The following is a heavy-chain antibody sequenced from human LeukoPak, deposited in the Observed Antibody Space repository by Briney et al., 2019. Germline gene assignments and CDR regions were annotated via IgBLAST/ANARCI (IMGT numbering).Heavy chain of an antibody. CDR2: FDPEDGET. D-gene: IGHD5-24*01. Sequence: GASVKVSCKVSGNTLTELSMHWVRQAPGKGLEWMGGFDPEDGETIYAQKFQGRVTMTEDTSTDTAYMELSSLRSEDTAVYYCATDREMATILADAFDIWGQGTMVTVSS. V-gene: IGHV1-24*01. J-gene: IGHJ3*02. CDR1: GNTLTELS. CDR3: ATDREMATILADAFDI.